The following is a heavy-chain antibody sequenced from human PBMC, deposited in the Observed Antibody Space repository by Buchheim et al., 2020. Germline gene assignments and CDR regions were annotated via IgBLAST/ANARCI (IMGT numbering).Heavy chain of an antibody. CDR3: AREGAMPYVPGGY. CDR2: IHLNGKT. CDR1: GASIDIDNW. Sequence: QIQLEESGPRLVEPSGTLSLTCAVSGASIDIDNWWSWVRQPPGKGLEWIGEIHLNGKTNYHPSIRSRGAISMDKSQKHLHLNLYSVSAADTAVYYCAREGAMPYVPGGYWGQGAL. V-gene: IGHV4-4*02. J-gene: IGHJ4*02. D-gene: IGHD1-26*01.